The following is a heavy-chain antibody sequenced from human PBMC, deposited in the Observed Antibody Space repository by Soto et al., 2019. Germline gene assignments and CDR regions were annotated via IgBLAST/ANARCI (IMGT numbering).Heavy chain of an antibody. Sequence: GASVKVSCKASGYTFTSYGISWVRQAPGQGLEWMGWISAYNGNTNYAQKLQGRVTMTTDTSTSTAYMELRSLRSDDTAVYYCAREGIGSTTVYYYYGMDVWGQGTMVTVSS. V-gene: IGHV1-18*01. J-gene: IGHJ6*02. D-gene: IGHD5-12*01. CDR3: AREGIGSTTVYYYYGMDV. CDR1: GYTFTSYG. CDR2: ISAYNGNT.